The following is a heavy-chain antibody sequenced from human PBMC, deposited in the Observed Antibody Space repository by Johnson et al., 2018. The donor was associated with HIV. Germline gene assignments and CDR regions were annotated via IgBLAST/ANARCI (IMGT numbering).Heavy chain of an antibody. CDR3: ARGPIADDAFDI. J-gene: IGHJ3*02. D-gene: IGHD3-16*02. V-gene: IGHV3-7*02. CDR2: INQDGSEK. CDR1: GFTFRNHW. Sequence: VHLVESGGGLVQPGGSLRLSCAASGFTFRNHWMSWVRQAPGKGLEWVANINQDGSEKYYVGSLEGRFTISRDNAKTSLYLQMNSLRAEDTAVYFCARGPIADDAFDIWGQGTMVTVSS.